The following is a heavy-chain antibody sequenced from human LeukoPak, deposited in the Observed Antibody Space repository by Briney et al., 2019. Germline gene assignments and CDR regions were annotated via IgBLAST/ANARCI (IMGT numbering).Heavy chain of an antibody. V-gene: IGHV3-74*01. CDR1: GFTFSNYW. Sequence: GGSLRLSCAASGFTFSNYWMHWVRQVPGKGLVWVSRINDDGSATFYADSVKGRFTISRDNARNSLYLQMNSLRAEDTAVYYCARDRTLDYWGQGVLVTVSS. CDR3: ARDRTLDY. CDR2: INDDGSAT. J-gene: IGHJ4*02. D-gene: IGHD3/OR15-3a*01.